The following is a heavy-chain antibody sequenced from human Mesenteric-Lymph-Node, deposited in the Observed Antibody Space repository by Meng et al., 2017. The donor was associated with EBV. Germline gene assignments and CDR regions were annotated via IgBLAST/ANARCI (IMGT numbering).Heavy chain of an antibody. CDR3: AHMTVAYKYGDDLCYFDS. J-gene: IGHJ4*02. CDR2: SYWDDDK. CDR1: GVYLSTSGGG. D-gene: IGHD2-21*02. Sequence: QVPLKGAGPQREHPHQAPRLTCSVAGVYLSTSGGGMSWTRQPPGKALEWLAHSYWDDDKRYSPCLKSSLTITKDTSKNQVVLTMTNMDPVDTGTYYCAHMTVAYKYGDDLCYFDSWGQGTLVTVSS. V-gene: IGHV2-5*02.